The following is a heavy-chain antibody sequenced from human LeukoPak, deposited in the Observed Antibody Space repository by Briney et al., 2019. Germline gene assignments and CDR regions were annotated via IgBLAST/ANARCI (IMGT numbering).Heavy chain of an antibody. V-gene: IGHV3-9*01. D-gene: IGHD4-17*01. CDR2: ISWNSGSI. Sequence: PGGSLRLSCAASGFTFDDYAMHWVRQAPGKGLEWVSGISWNSGSIGYADSVKGRFTISRDNAKNSLYLQMNSLRAEDTALYYCAKDIDYGDYGAFDIWGQGTMVTVSS. J-gene: IGHJ3*02. CDR1: GFTFDDYA. CDR3: AKDIDYGDYGAFDI.